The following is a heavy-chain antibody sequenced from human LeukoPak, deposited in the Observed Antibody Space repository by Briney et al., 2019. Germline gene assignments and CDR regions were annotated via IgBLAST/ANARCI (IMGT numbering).Heavy chain of an antibody. D-gene: IGHD3-3*01. Sequence: PGGSLRLSCAASGFTLSTYWVYWVRQAPGKGLVWVSRIKGDGSITDYADSVKGRFTISRDNARNTVFLQMNSLRGEDTAVYYCTRVGVSWGGFDIWGQGTMVTVSS. J-gene: IGHJ3*02. CDR2: IKGDGSIT. CDR3: TRVGVSWGGFDI. CDR1: GFTLSTYW. V-gene: IGHV3-74*01.